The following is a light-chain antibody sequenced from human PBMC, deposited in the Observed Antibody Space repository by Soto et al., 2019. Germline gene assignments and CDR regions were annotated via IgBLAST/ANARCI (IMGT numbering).Light chain of an antibody. Sequence: DIQMTQSPSSVSASVGDRVTITCRASQVISSWLAWYQQKPGRAPKLLIYSASSLQNGAPSRFTGSGSGTDFTLTITSLQPDDTAIYYCQQARSFPLTFGGGTKVDIK. CDR3: QQARSFPLT. V-gene: IGKV1-12*01. J-gene: IGKJ4*01. CDR2: SAS. CDR1: QVISSW.